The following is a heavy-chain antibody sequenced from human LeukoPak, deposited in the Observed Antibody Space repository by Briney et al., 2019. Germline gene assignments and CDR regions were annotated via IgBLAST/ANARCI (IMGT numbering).Heavy chain of an antibody. CDR3: ARGQYYFGTGFDKGVFDY. CDR1: GFTFSSYG. D-gene: IGHD3/OR15-3a*01. V-gene: IGHV3-33*01. Sequence: GGSLRLSCAASGFTFSSYGMHWVRQAPGKGLEWVAVIWYDGSNKYYADSVKGRFTISRDNSKNTLYLQMNSLRAEDTAVYYCARGQYYFGTGFDKGVFDYWGQGTLVTASS. J-gene: IGHJ4*02. CDR2: IWYDGSNK.